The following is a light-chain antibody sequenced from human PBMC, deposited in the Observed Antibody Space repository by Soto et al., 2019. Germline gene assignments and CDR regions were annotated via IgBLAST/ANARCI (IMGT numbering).Light chain of an antibody. CDR1: QTISSW. V-gene: IGKV1-5*03. J-gene: IGKJ1*01. Sequence: DIQMTQSPSPLSGSVGDRVTITCRASQTISSWLAWYQQKPGKAPKLLIYKASTLKSGVPSRFSGSVSGTEFTLTISSLQPDDFATYYCQHYNSYSEAFGQGTKVDIK. CDR3: QHYNSYSEA. CDR2: KAS.